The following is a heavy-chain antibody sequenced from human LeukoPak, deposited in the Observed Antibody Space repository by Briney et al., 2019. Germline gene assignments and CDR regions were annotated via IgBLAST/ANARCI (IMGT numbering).Heavy chain of an antibody. D-gene: IGHD1-26*01. CDR3: ARWASGSRYFDL. V-gene: IGHV4-59*01. J-gene: IGHJ2*01. CDR1: GGSISSYY. CDR2: IYDSGTT. Sequence: PSETLPLTCIISGGSISSYYWSWIRQPPGKGLEWIGNIYDSGTTNYNPSRKSRVTISLDTSKNQFFLKLTSVTAADTAVYYCARWASGSRYFDLWGRGTLVTVSS.